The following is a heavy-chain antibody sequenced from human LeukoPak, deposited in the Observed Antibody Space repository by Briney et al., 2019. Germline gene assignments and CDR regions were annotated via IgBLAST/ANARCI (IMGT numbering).Heavy chain of an antibody. Sequence: GASVKVSCKASGYTFTGYYMHWVRQAPGQGLVWMGWINPNSGGTNYAQKFQGRVTMTRDTSISTAYMELSRLRSDDTAVYYCARVWGFSMVRGVIAPFDYWGQGTLVTVSS. D-gene: IGHD3-10*01. CDR1: GYTFTGYY. J-gene: IGHJ4*02. CDR3: ARVWGFSMVRGVIAPFDY. CDR2: INPNSGGT. V-gene: IGHV1-2*02.